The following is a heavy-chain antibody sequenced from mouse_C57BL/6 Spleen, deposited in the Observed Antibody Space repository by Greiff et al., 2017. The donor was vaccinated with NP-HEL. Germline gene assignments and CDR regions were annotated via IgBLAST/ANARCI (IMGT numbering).Heavy chain of an antibody. CDR2: ISSGSSTI. V-gene: IGHV5-17*01. J-gene: IGHJ2*01. Sequence: EVQLVASGGGLVKPGGSLKLSCAASGFTFSDYGMHWVRQAPEKGLEWVAYISSGSSTIYYADTVKGRFTISRDNAKNTLFLQMTGLRSEDTAMYYCARTHYYGSSHFDYWGQGTTLTVSS. CDR1: GFTFSDYG. D-gene: IGHD1-1*01. CDR3: ARTHYYGSSHFDY.